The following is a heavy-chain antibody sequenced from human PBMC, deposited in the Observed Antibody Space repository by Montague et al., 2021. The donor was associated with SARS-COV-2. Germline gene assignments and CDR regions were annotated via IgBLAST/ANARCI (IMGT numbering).Heavy chain of an antibody. V-gene: IGHV4-34*01. CDR3: ARGRRHVVVPGAGPEGRAFDI. CDR1: GGSFSNYY. CDR2: VNQSGTT. D-gene: IGHD2-2*01. J-gene: IGHJ3*02. Sequence: SETLSLTCAISGGSFSNYYLSWIRQPPGKGLEWIGEVNQSGTTIYNPFVKSGVTISEDASKNQFYLMLNTVTAADTAVYYCARGRRHVVVPGAGPEGRAFDIWGQGTVVTVSS.